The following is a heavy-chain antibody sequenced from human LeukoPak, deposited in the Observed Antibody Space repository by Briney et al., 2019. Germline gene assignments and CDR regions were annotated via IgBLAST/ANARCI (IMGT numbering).Heavy chain of an antibody. Sequence: GASVKVSCKASGYTFTGYYMHWVRQAPGQGLEWMGWINPNSGGTNYAQKFQGRVTMTRDTSISTAYMELSRLRSDDTAVYYCTVNTITMVRGVIIKNYYCYMDVWGKGTTVTVSS. D-gene: IGHD3-10*01. V-gene: IGHV1-2*02. CDR1: GYTFTGYY. J-gene: IGHJ6*03. CDR2: INPNSGGT. CDR3: TVNTITMVRGVIIKNYYCYMDV.